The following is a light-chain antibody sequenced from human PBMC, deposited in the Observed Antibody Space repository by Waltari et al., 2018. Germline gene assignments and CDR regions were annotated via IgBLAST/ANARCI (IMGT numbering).Light chain of an antibody. Sequence: SSDLTQDPSLSVALGQTVRITCQGDSIRSYYASWYQQRPGQAPILVLYGPDNRPSGIPDRFSGSTSGNTASLTITGAQAEDEADYYCHSRETFSTRLFGGGTRLTV. J-gene: IGLJ2*01. V-gene: IGLV3-19*01. CDR2: GPD. CDR3: HSRETFSTRL. CDR1: SIRSYY.